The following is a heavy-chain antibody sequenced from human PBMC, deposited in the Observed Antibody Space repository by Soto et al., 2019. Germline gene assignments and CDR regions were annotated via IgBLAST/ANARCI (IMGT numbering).Heavy chain of an antibody. V-gene: IGHV1-2*02. D-gene: IGHD2-2*02. CDR2: INPNSGGT. J-gene: IGHJ5*02. CDR1: GYTFTGYY. Sequence: ASVKVSCKASGYTFTGYYMHWVRQAPGQGLEWMGWINPNSGGTNYAQKFQGRVTMTRDTSISTAYMEPSRLRSDDTAVYYCARRRTLRYCSSTSCYTENWSDPWGKGTLVTVSS. CDR3: ARRRTLRYCSSTSCYTENWSDP.